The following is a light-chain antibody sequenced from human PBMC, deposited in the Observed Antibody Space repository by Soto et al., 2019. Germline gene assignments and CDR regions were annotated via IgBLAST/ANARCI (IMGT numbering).Light chain of an antibody. J-gene: IGKJ1*01. Sequence: IVLTQSPGTLSLSPGERATLSCRASQSVTSNYLAWYQQKRGQAPRLLIHGASTRATGIPDRFSGSGSGTDFTLTISRLEPEDFALFYCQQYGNSPWTFGQGTKVDIK. CDR1: QSVTSNY. CDR3: QQYGNSPWT. V-gene: IGKV3-20*01. CDR2: GAS.